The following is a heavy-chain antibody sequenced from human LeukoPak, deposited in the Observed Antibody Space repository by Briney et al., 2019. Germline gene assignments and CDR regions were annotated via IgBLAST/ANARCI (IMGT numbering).Heavy chain of an antibody. D-gene: IGHD3-10*01. CDR3: AVTMVRGGPTYYYYYGMDV. CDR2: IRYDGSNK. V-gene: IGHV3-30*02. J-gene: IGHJ6*02. Sequence: PGGSLRLSCAASGFTFSSYGMHWVRQAPGKGLGWVAFIRYDGSNKYYADSVKGRFTISRDNSKNTLYLQMNSLRAEDTAVYYCAVTMVRGGPTYYYYYGMDVWCQGTTVTV. CDR1: GFTFSSYG.